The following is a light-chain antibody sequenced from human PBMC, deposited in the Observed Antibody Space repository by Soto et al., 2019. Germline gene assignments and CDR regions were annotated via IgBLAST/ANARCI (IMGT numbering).Light chain of an antibody. Sequence: ENVLTQSPGTLSLSPGERATLSCRASQSVSSNYLAWYQQKPGQAPRLLIYGASSRATGIPDRFSGSGSGTDFTATISRLEPDGLALYYCEQYCVAPHAGSSPLPFGGGTKVEIK. CDR2: GAS. V-gene: IGKV3-20*01. CDR3: EQYCVAPHAGSSPLP. J-gene: IGKJ4*01. CDR1: QSVSSNY.